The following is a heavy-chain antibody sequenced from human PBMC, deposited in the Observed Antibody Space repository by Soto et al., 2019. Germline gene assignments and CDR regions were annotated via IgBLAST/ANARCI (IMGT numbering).Heavy chain of an antibody. CDR1: GYTFTSYA. CDR3: ARVGGYDSSGSNFDY. J-gene: IGHJ4*02. D-gene: IGHD3-22*01. CDR2: INAGNGNT. V-gene: IGHV1-3*05. Sequence: QVQLVQSGAEEKKPGASVKVSCKASGYTFTSYAMHWVRQAPGQRLEWMGWINAGNGNTKYSQKFQGRVTITRDTSXSTAYMELSSLRSEDTAVYYCARVGGYDSSGSNFDYWGQGTLVTVSS.